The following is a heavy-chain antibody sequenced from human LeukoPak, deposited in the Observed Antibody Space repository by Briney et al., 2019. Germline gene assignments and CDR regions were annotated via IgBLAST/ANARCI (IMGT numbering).Heavy chain of an antibody. CDR2: IIPTLDVA. J-gene: IGHJ4*02. CDR1: GGTFSTNA. V-gene: IGHV1-69*04. D-gene: IGHD5-24*01. Sequence: SVKVSCKASGGTFSTNAISWVRQAPGQGLEWMGRIIPTLDVANYAQKFQGRVTIAADESTSTAYLELSTLRSEDTAVYYCARVDRDAEEDFDYWGQGTLVTVSS. CDR3: ARVDRDAEEDFDY.